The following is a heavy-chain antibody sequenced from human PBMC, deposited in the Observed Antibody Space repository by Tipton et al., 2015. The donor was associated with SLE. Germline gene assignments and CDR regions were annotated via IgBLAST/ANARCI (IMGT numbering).Heavy chain of an antibody. D-gene: IGHD3-16*02. J-gene: IGHJ5*02. CDR1: GGSISSHY. V-gene: IGHV4-59*08. CDR2: IYYSGST. Sequence: TLSLTCTVSGGSISSHYWSWIRQPPGKGLEWIWYIYYSGSTNYNPSLKRRVTISVDTSKNQCSLKLSSGTAADTAVYYCARHNGYDYIWGSYRNEGWFDPWGQGTLVTVSS. CDR3: ARHNGYDYIWGSYRNEGWFDP.